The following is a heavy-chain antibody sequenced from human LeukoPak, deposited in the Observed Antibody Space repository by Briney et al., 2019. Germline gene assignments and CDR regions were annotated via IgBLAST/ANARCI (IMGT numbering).Heavy chain of an antibody. CDR2: INHSGST. CDR3: SGSYSSDNWYFDL. V-gene: IGHV4-39*07. Sequence: SETLSLTCTVSGGSISSSSYYWGWIRQPPGKGLEWIGEINHSGSTNYNPSLKSRVTISVDTSKNQFSLKLSSVTAADTAVYYCSGSYSSDNWYFDLWGRGTLVTVSS. J-gene: IGHJ2*01. CDR1: GGSISSSSYY. D-gene: IGHD3-10*01.